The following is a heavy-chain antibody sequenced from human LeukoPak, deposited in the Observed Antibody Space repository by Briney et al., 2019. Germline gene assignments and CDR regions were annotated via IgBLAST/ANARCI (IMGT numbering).Heavy chain of an antibody. J-gene: IGHJ3*02. V-gene: IGHV3-13*01. Sequence: GGSLRLSCAASGFTFSSYDMHWVRHATGKGLEWVSAIGTAGDTYYPGSVKGRFTISRENAKNSLYLQMNSLKAGDTAVYYCARGKITMVREDAFDIWGQGTMVTVSS. CDR1: GFTFSSYD. CDR2: IGTAGDT. CDR3: ARGKITMVREDAFDI. D-gene: IGHD3-10*01.